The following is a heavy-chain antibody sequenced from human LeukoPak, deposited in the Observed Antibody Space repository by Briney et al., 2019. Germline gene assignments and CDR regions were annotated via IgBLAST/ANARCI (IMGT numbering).Heavy chain of an antibody. D-gene: IGHD3-22*01. CDR1: GFTFSSYS. V-gene: IGHV3-9*01. CDR3: AKDNYDSSDYHTRRPGAFDI. J-gene: IGHJ3*02. Sequence: PGGSLRLSCAASGFTFSSYSMNWVRQAPGKGLEWVSGISWNSGSIGYADSVKGRFTISRDNAKNSLYLQMNSLRAEDTALYYCAKDNYDSSDYHTRRPGAFDIWGQGTMVTVSS. CDR2: ISWNSGSI.